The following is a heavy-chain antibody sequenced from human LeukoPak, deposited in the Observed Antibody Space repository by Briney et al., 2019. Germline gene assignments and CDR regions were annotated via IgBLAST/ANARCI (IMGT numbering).Heavy chain of an antibody. D-gene: IGHD3-10*01. CDR2: FDPEDGET. CDR1: GYTLTELS. Sequence: GASVKVSCKVSGYTLTELSMRWVRQAPGKGLEWMGGFDPEDGETIYAQKFQGRVTMTEDTSTDTAYMELSSLRSEDTAVYYCATVSRFGELLGAFDYWGQGTLVTVSS. CDR3: ATVSRFGELLGAFDY. J-gene: IGHJ4*02. V-gene: IGHV1-24*01.